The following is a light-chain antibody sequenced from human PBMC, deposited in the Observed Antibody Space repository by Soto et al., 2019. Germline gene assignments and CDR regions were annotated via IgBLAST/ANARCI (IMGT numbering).Light chain of an antibody. J-gene: IGLJ3*02. Sequence: QSALTQPASVSGSPGQSITISCTGTSSDFGSYNLVSLYQQHPGKVPKLMIYDVIKRPSGVSNRFSGSKSGNTASLTISGLQAEDEADYYCCSFAGSPWVFGGGTKLTVL. CDR2: DVI. V-gene: IGLV2-23*02. CDR1: SSDFGSYNL. CDR3: CSFAGSPWV.